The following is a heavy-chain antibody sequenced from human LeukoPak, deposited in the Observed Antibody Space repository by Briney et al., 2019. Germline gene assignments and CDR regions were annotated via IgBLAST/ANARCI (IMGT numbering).Heavy chain of an antibody. V-gene: IGHV4-61*02. Sequence: SETLSLTCIVSGGSISSDTYYWSWIRQPAGKGLEWIGRIYTSGSTNYNPSLKSRVTMSVDTSKNQFSLKLSSVTAADTAVYYCARAAQAYYYYYYMDVWGKGTTVTVSS. J-gene: IGHJ6*03. CDR1: GGSISSDTYY. CDR3: ARAAQAYYYYYYMDV. CDR2: IYTSGST.